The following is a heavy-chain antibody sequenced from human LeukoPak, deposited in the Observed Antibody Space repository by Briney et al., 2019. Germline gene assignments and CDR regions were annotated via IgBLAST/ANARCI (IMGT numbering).Heavy chain of an antibody. J-gene: IGHJ4*02. D-gene: IGHD7-27*01. CDR1: GYTFTGYY. Sequence: ASVKVSCKASGYTFTGYYMHWVRQAPGQGLEWMGWINPNSGNTGYAQKFQGRVTITRNTSISTAYMELSSLRSEDTAVYYCARGLRGLGTAGEDYWGQGTLVTVSS. V-gene: IGHV1-8*03. CDR2: INPNSGNT. CDR3: ARGLRGLGTAGEDY.